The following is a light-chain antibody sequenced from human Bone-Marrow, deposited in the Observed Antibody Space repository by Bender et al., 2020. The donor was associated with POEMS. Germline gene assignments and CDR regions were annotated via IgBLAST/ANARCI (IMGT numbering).Light chain of an antibody. CDR1: SSDVGGYTF. CDR2: NVS. Sequence: QSALTQPASVSGSPGQSITISCTGTSSDVGGYTFVSWYQQHPGKAPKVMIYNVSNRPSGVSNRFSGSKSGNTASLTISGLQAEDEADYYCSSFTSSTVVFGGGTKLTVL. J-gene: IGLJ2*01. CDR3: SSFTSSTVV. V-gene: IGLV2-14*03.